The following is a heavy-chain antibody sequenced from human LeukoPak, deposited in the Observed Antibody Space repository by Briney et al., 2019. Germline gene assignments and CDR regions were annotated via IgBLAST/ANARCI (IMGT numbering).Heavy chain of an antibody. CDR3: ARALDAFDI. Sequence: SETLSLTCAVYGGSFSGYYWSWIRQPPGKGLEWIGETNHSGSTNYNPSLKSRVTISVDTSKNQFSLKLSSVTAADTAVYYCARALDAFDIWGQGTMVTVSS. V-gene: IGHV4-34*01. J-gene: IGHJ3*02. CDR2: TNHSGST. CDR1: GGSFSGYY.